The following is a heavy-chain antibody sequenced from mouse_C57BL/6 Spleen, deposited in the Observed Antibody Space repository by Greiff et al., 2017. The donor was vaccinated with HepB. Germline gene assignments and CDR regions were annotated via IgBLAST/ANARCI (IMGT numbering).Heavy chain of an antibody. CDR3: ARPDHTVGWYFDY. V-gene: IGHV5-17*01. D-gene: IGHD1-1*01. Sequence: EVKLMESGGGLVKPGGSLKLSCAASGFTFSDYGMHWVRQAPEKGLEWVAYISSGSSTIYYADTVKGRFTISRDNAKNTLFLQMTSLRSEDTAMYYCARPDHTVGWYFDYWGQGTTLTVSS. CDR1: GFTFSDYG. J-gene: IGHJ2*01. CDR2: ISSGSSTI.